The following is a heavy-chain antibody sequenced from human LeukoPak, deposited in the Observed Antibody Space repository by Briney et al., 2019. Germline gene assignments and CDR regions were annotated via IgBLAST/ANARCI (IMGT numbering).Heavy chain of an antibody. Sequence: GGSLRLSCAASGFTFSSYAMSWVRQAPGKGLEWVSAISGSGGSTYYADSVKGRFTISRDNSKNTLYLQMNSLRAEDTAVYHCAKVTIIVVVPAATFDYWGQGTLVTVSS. V-gene: IGHV3-23*01. J-gene: IGHJ4*02. CDR3: AKVTIIVVVPAATFDY. D-gene: IGHD2-2*01. CDR2: ISGSGGST. CDR1: GFTFSSYA.